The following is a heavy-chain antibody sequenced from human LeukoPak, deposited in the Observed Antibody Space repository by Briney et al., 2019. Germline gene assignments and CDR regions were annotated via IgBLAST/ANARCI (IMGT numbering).Heavy chain of an antibody. J-gene: IGHJ3*02. CDR1: GFTFSNYG. Sequence: PGGSLRLSCAASGFTFSNYGMHWVRQAPGKGLEWVAVISYDGSNKYYADSVKGRFTISRDNSKNTLYLQMNSLRAEDTAVYYCAKDQGVAAAKYAFDIWGQGTMVTVSS. CDR3: AKDQGVAAAKYAFDI. V-gene: IGHV3-30*18. D-gene: IGHD6-13*01. CDR2: ISYDGSNK.